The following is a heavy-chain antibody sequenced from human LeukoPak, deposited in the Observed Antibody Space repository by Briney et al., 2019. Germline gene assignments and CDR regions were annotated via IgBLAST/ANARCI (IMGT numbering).Heavy chain of an antibody. Sequence: PGGSLRLSCAASGFTFSSSSMNWVRQAPGKGLEWVSSISSSNSYIYYADSVKGRFTVSRDNAKNTLYLQVNNLRAEDTAVYYCARGPNSNWSGLDFWGQGTLLTVSS. D-gene: IGHD6-6*01. CDR1: GFTFSSSS. J-gene: IGHJ4*02. CDR2: ISSSNSYI. V-gene: IGHV3-21*01. CDR3: ARGPNSNWSGLDF.